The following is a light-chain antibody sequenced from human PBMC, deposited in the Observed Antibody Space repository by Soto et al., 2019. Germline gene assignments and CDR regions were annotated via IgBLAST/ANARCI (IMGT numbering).Light chain of an antibody. Sequence: QSVLTQPPSASASLGASVTLTCTLSCGYSNYKVDWYQQRPGKGPRFVMRVGTGGIVGSKGDGIPDRFSVLGSGLNRYLTIKNIQEEDESDYHCGADHGSGSNLVLFGGGTKLTVL. J-gene: IGLJ2*01. CDR2: VGTGGIVG. CDR3: GADHGSGSNLVL. V-gene: IGLV9-49*01. CDR1: CGYSNYK.